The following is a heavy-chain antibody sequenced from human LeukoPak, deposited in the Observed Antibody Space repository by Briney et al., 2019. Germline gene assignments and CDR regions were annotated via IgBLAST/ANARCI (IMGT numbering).Heavy chain of an antibody. CDR2: IYYSGST. Sequence: KPSETLSLTCTVSGGSISSSSYYWGWIRQPPGKGLEWIGSIYYSGSTYYNPSLKSRVSISVDTSKNQFSLKLSSVTAADTAVYYCARRARGRLPAAIDYWGQGTLVTVSS. D-gene: IGHD2-2*01. CDR1: GGSISSSSYY. CDR3: ARRARGRLPAAIDY. J-gene: IGHJ4*02. V-gene: IGHV4-39*01.